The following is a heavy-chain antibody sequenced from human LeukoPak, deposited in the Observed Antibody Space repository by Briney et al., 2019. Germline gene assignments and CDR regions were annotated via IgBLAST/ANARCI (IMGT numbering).Heavy chain of an antibody. D-gene: IGHD1-26*01. V-gene: IGHV3-33*01. CDR2: IWHDGSNK. CDR1: GFTFSSYD. J-gene: IGHJ4*02. CDR3: ATAGSGTYADY. Sequence: PGGSLRLSCAASGFTFSSYDMHWVRQAPGKGLEWVALIWHDGSNKYYADSVKGRFTISRDNSKNTLYLQMNSLRAEDTALYYCATAGSGTYADYWGLGTLVTVSS.